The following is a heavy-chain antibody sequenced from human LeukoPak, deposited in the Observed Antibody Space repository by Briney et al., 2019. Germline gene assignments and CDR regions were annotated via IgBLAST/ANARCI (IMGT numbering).Heavy chain of an antibody. V-gene: IGHV3-66*01. CDR1: GFTLSSYE. CDR2: IYTGGTT. D-gene: IGHD3-16*01. Sequence: GGSLRLSCAASGFTLSSYEMSWVRQAPGKGLEWVSGIYTGGTTYYTDSVKGRFTISRDNPNNTLYLQMHSLRAEDTAVYYCAREISRFGIWGQGTLVTVSS. J-gene: IGHJ4*02. CDR3: AREISRFGI.